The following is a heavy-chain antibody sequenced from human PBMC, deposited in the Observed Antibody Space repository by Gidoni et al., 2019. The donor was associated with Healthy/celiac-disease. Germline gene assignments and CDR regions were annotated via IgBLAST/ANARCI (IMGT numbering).Heavy chain of an antibody. J-gene: IGHJ3*02. CDR2: ISSSGSTI. Sequence: QVQLVESGGGLVKPGGSLSLSCAASGFPFRDYHVRWIRQAPGKGLEWVSYISSSGSTIYYADSVKGRFTISRDNAKNSLYLQMNSLRAEDTAVYYCARDREAILEWLSEGDAFDIWGQGTMVTVSS. CDR3: ARDREAILEWLSEGDAFDI. CDR1: GFPFRDYH. V-gene: IGHV3-11*01. D-gene: IGHD3-3*02.